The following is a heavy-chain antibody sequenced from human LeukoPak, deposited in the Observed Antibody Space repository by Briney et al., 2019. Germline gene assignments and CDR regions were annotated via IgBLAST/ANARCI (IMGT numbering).Heavy chain of an antibody. D-gene: IGHD4-11*01. Sequence: PSETLSLTCTVSGGSISSSSYYWGWIRQPPGKGLEWIGSIYYSGSTYYNPSLKSRVTISVDTSKNQFSLKLSSVTAADTAVYYSARHLTVSGYYYYMDVWGKGTTVTVSS. CDR2: IYYSGST. CDR1: GGSISSSSYY. CDR3: ARHLTVSGYYYYMDV. V-gene: IGHV4-39*01. J-gene: IGHJ6*03.